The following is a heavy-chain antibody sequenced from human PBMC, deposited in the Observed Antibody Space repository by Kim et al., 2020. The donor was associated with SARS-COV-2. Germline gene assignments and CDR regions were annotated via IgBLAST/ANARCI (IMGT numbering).Heavy chain of an antibody. D-gene: IGHD6-19*01. CDR3: ASRGYSSGWYEVDY. CDR2: IYYSGST. CDR1: GGSISSSSYY. Sequence: SETLSLTCTVSGGSISSSSYYWGWIRQPPGKGLEWIGSIYYSGSTYYNPPLKSRVTISVDTSKNQFSLKLSSVTAADTAVDYCASRGYSSGWYEVDYWGQGTLVTVSS. V-gene: IGHV4-39*01. J-gene: IGHJ4*02.